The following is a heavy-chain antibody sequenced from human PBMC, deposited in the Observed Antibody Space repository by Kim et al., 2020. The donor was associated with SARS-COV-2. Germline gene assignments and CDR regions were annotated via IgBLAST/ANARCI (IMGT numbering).Heavy chain of an antibody. CDR3: VRGLNSGSNF. CDR2: YI. Sequence: YIYYAGSVKGRFTISRDNASNSLYLQMNSLRADDSALYYCVRGLNSGSNFWGQGTLVTVSS. D-gene: IGHD2-21*01. J-gene: IGHJ4*02. V-gene: IGHV3-21*01.